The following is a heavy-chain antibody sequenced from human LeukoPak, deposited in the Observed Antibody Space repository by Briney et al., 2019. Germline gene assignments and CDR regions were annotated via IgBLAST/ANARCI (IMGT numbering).Heavy chain of an antibody. CDR2: ISAYNGNT. V-gene: IGHV1-18*01. Sequence: GASVKVSCKASGYTFTSYGISWVRQAPGQGLEWMGWISAYNGNTNYAQKLQGRVTMTTDTSTSTAYMELRSLRSDDTAVYYCAKMVRGDAPSSGYYYYYYMDVWGEGTTVTISS. CDR3: AKMVRGDAPSSGYYYYYYMDV. J-gene: IGHJ6*03. D-gene: IGHD3-10*01. CDR1: GYTFTSYG.